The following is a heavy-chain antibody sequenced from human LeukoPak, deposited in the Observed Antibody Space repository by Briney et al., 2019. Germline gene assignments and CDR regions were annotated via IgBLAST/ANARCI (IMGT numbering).Heavy chain of an antibody. V-gene: IGHV3-23*01. CDR1: GFTFTIYT. CDR2: IGASGAGT. Sequence: AGGSLRLSCAASGFTFTIYTMNWVRQAPGRGLEWVSGIGASGAGTYYADSVKGRFTISRDNSKNTVTLQMHSLTAEDTAVYFCAKHASSSGWGFDHWGQGTLVTVSS. D-gene: IGHD6-19*01. CDR3: AKHASSSGWGFDH. J-gene: IGHJ4*02.